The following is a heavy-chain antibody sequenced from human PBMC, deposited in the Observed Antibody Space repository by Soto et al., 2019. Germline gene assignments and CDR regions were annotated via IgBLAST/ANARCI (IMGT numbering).Heavy chain of an antibody. J-gene: IGHJ5*02. CDR3: ARGQGSP. V-gene: IGHV1-18*04. Sequence: QVQLVQSGGEVKKPGASVKVSCKASGYTFRNYDIIWVRQAPGQGLEWMGWISGYSGNAKYSQNLQGRVTLTTDTSTNTAFMELSSLRFDDTAVYYCARGQGSPWGKGPLVTVSS. CDR1: GYTFRNYD. CDR2: ISGYSGNA.